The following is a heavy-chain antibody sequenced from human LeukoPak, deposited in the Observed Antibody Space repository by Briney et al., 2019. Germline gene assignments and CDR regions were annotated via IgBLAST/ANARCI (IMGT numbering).Heavy chain of an antibody. D-gene: IGHD2-8*01. V-gene: IGHV3-7*01. CDR1: GFTFTRYW. Sequence: GGSLRLSCATSGFTFTRYWMAWIRQSPGKGLEWVANIKQDGSQQYYLDSVEGRFTVSRDNAKTSLYLQMNNLRADDTAVYFCSNGIYDNSYWGQGTLVTVSS. CDR2: IKQDGSQQ. J-gene: IGHJ4*02. CDR3: SNGIYDNSY.